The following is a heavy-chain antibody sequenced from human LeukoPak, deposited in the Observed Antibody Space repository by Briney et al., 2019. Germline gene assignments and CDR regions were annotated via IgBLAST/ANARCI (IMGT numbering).Heavy chain of an antibody. CDR2: INHSGST. V-gene: IGHV4-34*01. J-gene: IGHJ4*02. D-gene: IGHD3-22*01. CDR1: GGSFSGYY. Sequence: SEILSLTCAVYGGSFSGYYWSWIRQPPGKGLEWIGEINHSGSTNYNPSLKSRVTISVDTSKNQFSLKLSSVTAADTAVYYCARASYSYDISGWVPFDYWGQGTLVTVSS. CDR3: ARASYSYDISGWVPFDY.